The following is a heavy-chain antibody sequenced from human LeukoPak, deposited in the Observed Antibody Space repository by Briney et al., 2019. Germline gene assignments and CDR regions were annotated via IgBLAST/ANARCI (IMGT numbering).Heavy chain of an antibody. D-gene: IGHD1-1*01. J-gene: IGHJ4*02. CDR1: GGSISSYY. CDR2: IYYSGIT. V-gene: IGHV4-59*01. CDR3: ARDYWNDGLFDY. Sequence: PSETLSLTCTVSGGSISSYYWSWIRQPPGKGLEWIGYIYYSGITNYNPSLKSRVTISVDTSKNQFSLKLSSVTAADTAVYYCARDYWNDGLFDYWGQGTLVTVSS.